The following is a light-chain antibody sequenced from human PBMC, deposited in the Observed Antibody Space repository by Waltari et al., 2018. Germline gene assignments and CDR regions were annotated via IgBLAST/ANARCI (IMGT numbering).Light chain of an antibody. J-gene: IGKJ4*01. CDR2: WAS. CDR1: QGVLNSSHNKKY. CDR3: QQYYSTPLA. V-gene: IGKV4-1*01. Sequence: DIVMTQSPDSLAVSLGERATINCKSSQGVLNSSHNKKYSAWSQQKPGQPPKLLIYWASTRQSGVPDRFSGSGSGTDFTLTVSSLQAEDVAVYYCQQYYSTPLAFGGGTKVEI.